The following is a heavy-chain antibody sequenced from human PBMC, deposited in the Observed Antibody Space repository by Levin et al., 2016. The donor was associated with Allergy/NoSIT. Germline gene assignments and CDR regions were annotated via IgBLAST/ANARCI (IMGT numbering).Heavy chain of an antibody. CDR3: AHSQREYSSSWATFDY. V-gene: IGHV2-5*01. D-gene: IGHD6-6*01. J-gene: IGHJ4*02. CDR2: IYWNDDK. Sequence: WIRQPPGKALEWLALIYWNDDKRYSPSLKSRLTITKDTSKNQVVLTMTNMDPVDTATYYCAHSQREYSSSWATFDYWGQGTLVTVSS.